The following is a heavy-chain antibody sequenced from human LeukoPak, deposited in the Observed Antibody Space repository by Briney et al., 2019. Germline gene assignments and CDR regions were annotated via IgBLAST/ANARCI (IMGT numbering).Heavy chain of an antibody. J-gene: IGHJ4*02. Sequence: GGSLRLSCAASGFTFSTYWMSWVRQAPGRGLEWVANIKQDGSEKYYVDSVKGRFTISRDNAKNSLYLQMNSLRAEDTAVYYCARDLVSSGWYTVGYGGQGTLVTVSS. CDR2: IKQDGSEK. V-gene: IGHV3-7*01. CDR1: GFTFSTYW. CDR3: ARDLVSSGWYTVGY. D-gene: IGHD6-19*01.